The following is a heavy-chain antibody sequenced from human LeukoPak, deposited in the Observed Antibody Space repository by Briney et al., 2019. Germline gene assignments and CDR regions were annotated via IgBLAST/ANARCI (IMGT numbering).Heavy chain of an antibody. V-gene: IGHV4-34*01. J-gene: IGHJ5*02. CDR3: ARHHLDYYDSSGLFDP. Sequence: SETLSLTCTVSGGSINSYYWSWIRQPPGKGLEWIGEINHSGSTNYNPSLKSRVTISVDTSKNQFSLKLSSVTAADTAVYYCARHHLDYYDSSGLFDPWGQGTLVTVSS. CDR2: INHSGST. D-gene: IGHD3-22*01. CDR1: GGSINSYY.